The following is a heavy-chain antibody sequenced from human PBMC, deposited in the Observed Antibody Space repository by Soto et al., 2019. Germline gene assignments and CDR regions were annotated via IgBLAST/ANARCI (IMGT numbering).Heavy chain of an antibody. CDR2: INIEGSTT. CDR3: AKSARVVVVIAYYFHY. V-gene: IGHV3-74*01. D-gene: IGHD3-22*01. Sequence: PGGSLRLSCAASGFTFNNYWMHWVRQAPGKGLVWVSRINIEGSTTDYADSVRGRFAISRDNAKNTLYLQMNSLRAEDTAVYYCAKSARVVVVIAYYFHYCGQGTLVTVSS. CDR1: GFTFNNYW. J-gene: IGHJ4*02.